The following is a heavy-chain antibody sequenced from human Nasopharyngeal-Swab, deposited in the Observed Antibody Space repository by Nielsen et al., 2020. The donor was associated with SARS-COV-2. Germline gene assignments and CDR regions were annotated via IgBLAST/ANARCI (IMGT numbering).Heavy chain of an antibody. Sequence: ASVNVSCKASGYTFTGYYMHWVRQAPGQGLEWMGWINPNSGGTNYAQKFQGWVTMTRDTSISTAYMELSRLRSDDTAVYYCARDFRTTGYSSGCLRYWGQGTLVTVSS. D-gene: IGHD6-19*01. V-gene: IGHV1-2*04. CDR2: INPNSGGT. CDR3: ARDFRTTGYSSGCLRY. J-gene: IGHJ4*02. CDR1: GYTFTGYY.